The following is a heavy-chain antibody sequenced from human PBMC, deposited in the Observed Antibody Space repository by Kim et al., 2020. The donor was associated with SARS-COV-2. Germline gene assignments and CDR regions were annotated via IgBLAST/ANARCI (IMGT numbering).Heavy chain of an antibody. J-gene: IGHJ4*01. CDR3: AREPYSSGVSDY. CDR2: INGNSGTI. D-gene: IGHD6-19*01. CDR1: GFLFSDYS. V-gene: IGHV3-48*04. Sequence: GGSLRLSCAASGFLFSDYSLNWVRQAPGKGLEWISYINGNSGTIYYADSVKGRFTVSRDNAQNSLFQQMERLKAGDTGVYYCAREPYSSGVSDYW.